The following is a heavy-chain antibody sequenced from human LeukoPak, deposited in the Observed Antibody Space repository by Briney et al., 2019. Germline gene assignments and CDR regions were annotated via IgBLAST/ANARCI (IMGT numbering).Heavy chain of an antibody. J-gene: IGHJ4*02. V-gene: IGHV3-7*03. CDR2: IKQDGSEK. CDR1: GFTFSSYW. D-gene: IGHD3-3*01. Sequence: PGGSLRLSCAASGFTFSSYWMSWVRQAPGKGLEWVANIKQDGSEKYYVDSVKGRFTISRDNAKNSLYLQMNSLRAENTAVYYCARAYVRFLSVLLRTGGGYWGQGTLVTVSS. CDR3: ARAYVRFLSVLLRTGGGY.